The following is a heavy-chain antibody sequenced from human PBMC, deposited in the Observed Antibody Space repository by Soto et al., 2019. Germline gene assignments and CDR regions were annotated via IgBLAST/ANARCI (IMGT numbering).Heavy chain of an antibody. V-gene: IGHV3-23*01. Sequence: EVQVLESGGGLVQPGGSLRLSCGASGFTFSTYAMNWVRQAPGKGLEWVAAISGSGGGTYYADSVKGRFTISRDNSKNSLFLHMNSLRAEDRAVYFCTKGGRIVATTYNLDVWGQGTTVAVSS. CDR1: GFTFSTYA. D-gene: IGHD1-26*01. J-gene: IGHJ6*02. CDR3: TKGGRIVATTYNLDV. CDR2: ISGSGGGT.